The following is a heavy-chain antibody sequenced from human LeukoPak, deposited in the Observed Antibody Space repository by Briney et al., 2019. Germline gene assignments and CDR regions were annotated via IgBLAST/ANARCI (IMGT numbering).Heavy chain of an antibody. CDR3: ARVMATFSQDYFDY. CDR1: GFTFSSFA. CDR2: ISYDGSNK. V-gene: IGHV3-30*04. J-gene: IGHJ4*02. Sequence: PGRSLRLSCAASGFTFSSFAMHWVRQAPGKGLEWVAVISYDGSNKYYADSVKGRFTISRDNSKNTLYLQMNSLRAEDTAVYYCARVMATFSQDYFDYGGRGPRVPVSS. D-gene: IGHD5-24*01.